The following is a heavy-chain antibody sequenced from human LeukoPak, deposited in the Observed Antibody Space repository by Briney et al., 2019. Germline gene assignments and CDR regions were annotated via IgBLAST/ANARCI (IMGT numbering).Heavy chain of an antibody. Sequence: GGALRLSCGASGFTFNIFPMHWVRQAPGRGLEWVALISYDGTSKYYADSVKGRFTISRDNSRNTLYLQMNSLRAYDTAVYYCAGDYRSGSYPTCYFGDWGQGTVVTVSS. J-gene: IGHJ4*02. CDR3: AGDYRSGSYPTCYFGD. V-gene: IGHV3-30*04. CDR2: ISYDGTSK. CDR1: GFTFNIFP. D-gene: IGHD3-10*01.